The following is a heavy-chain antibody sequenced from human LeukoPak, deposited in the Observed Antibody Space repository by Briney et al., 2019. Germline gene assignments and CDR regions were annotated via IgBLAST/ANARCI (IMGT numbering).Heavy chain of an antibody. Sequence: SETLSLTCAVSGYSISSGYYWGWIRQPPGKGLEWIGSINHSGSTFHNPSLKSRVTISIDTSKNQFSLKLSSVTAADTAVYYCATDPASWFDPWGQGTLVTVSS. J-gene: IGHJ5*02. CDR3: ATDPASWFDP. V-gene: IGHV4-38-2*02. CDR1: GYSISSGYY. CDR2: INHSGST.